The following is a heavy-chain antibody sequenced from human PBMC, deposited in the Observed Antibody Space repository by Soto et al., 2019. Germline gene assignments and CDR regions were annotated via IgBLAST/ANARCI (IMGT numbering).Heavy chain of an antibody. V-gene: IGHV1-2*04. Sequence: ASVKVSCKASGYTFTGYYMHWVRQAPGQGLEWMGWINPNSGGTNYAQKFQGWVTMTRDTSISTAYMELSRLRSDDTAVYYCARVLGGGNVLRFLEWPDAFDIWGQGTMVTVSS. CDR2: INPNSGGT. CDR1: GYTFTGYY. J-gene: IGHJ3*02. CDR3: ARVLGGGNVLRFLEWPDAFDI. D-gene: IGHD3-3*01.